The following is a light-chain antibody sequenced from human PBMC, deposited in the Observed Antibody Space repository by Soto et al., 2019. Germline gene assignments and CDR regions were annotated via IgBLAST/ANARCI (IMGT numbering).Light chain of an antibody. Sequence: QSALTQPPSVSGSPGQSVTISCTGTSSDVGGDNYVSWYQQHPGKAPKLMIYDVSNRPSGVPDRFSGSKSGNTASLTTSGLQPGEEADYFCGTWYSSSSLVVFGGGTKLTVL. J-gene: IGLJ2*01. CDR1: SSDVGGDNY. V-gene: IGLV2-14*01. CDR2: DVS. CDR3: GTWYSSSSLVV.